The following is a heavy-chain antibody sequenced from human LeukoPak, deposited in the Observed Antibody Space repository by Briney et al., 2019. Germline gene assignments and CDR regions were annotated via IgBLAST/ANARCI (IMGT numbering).Heavy chain of an antibody. CDR3: ARSSIVVVSILDF. J-gene: IGHJ4*02. V-gene: IGHV3-64*01. CDR1: GFPFSSYA. CDR2: ISSNGGST. D-gene: IGHD2-2*01. Sequence: GGALRLSCAASGFPFSSYAMHWVRQAPGKGLEYVSAISSNGGSTSYANSVKGRFTISRDNSKNTLYLQMGSLRAEDMAVYYCARSSIVVVSILDFWGQGTLVTVSS.